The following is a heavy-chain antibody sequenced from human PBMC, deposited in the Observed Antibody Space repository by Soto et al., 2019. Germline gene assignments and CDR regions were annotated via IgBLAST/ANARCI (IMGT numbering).Heavy chain of an antibody. CDR1: GYTFTGYY. J-gene: IGHJ1*01. CDR3: ARGHEVVTGGAEYFQH. CDR2: INPNSGGT. Sequence: QVQLVQSGAEVKKPGASVKVSCKASGYTFTGYYMHWVRQAPGQGLEWMGWINPNSGGTNYAQKFQGRVTMTRDTSIRKAYMEMSRLRADDTAVYYCARGHEVVTGGAEYFQHWGQGTLVTVSS. D-gene: IGHD2-15*01. V-gene: IGHV1-2*02.